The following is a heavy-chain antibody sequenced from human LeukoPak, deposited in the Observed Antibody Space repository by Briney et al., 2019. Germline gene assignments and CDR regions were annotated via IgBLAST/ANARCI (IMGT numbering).Heavy chain of an antibody. CDR1: GFTVSSNY. V-gene: IGHV3-66*01. Sequence: PGGSLRLSCAASGFTVSSNYMSWVRQAPGKGLEWVSVIYSGGSTYYADSVKSRFTISRDNSKNTLYLQMNSLRAEDTAVYYCARDKQYSLYYYYGMDVWGQGTTVTVSS. CDR2: IYSGGST. J-gene: IGHJ6*02. D-gene: IGHD2/OR15-2a*01. CDR3: ARDKQYSLYYYYGMDV.